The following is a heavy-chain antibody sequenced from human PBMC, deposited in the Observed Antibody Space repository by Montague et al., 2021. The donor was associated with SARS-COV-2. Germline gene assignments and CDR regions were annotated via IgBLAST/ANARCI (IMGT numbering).Heavy chain of an antibody. CDR2: IFYSGAT. D-gene: IGHD3-16*01. CDR1: GASISSSDYS. Sequence: SETLSLTCTVSGASISSSDYSWGWIRQSPGKGLEWFGSIFYSGATYFNPSLRSRLTTSVDTSKNQFSLKVTSVTAADTAVYYCARHVTIGGVVVAPDYWGQGNLVSVSS. J-gene: IGHJ4*02. CDR3: ARHVTIGGVVVAPDY. V-gene: IGHV4-39*01.